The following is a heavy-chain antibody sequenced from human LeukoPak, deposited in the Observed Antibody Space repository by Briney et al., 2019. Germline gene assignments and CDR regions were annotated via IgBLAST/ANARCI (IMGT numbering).Heavy chain of an antibody. D-gene: IGHD1-14*01. Sequence: GGSLRLSCAASGFTFSSYAMSWVRQAPGKGLEWVANIKQDGSEKYYVDSVKGRFTISRDNAKNSLYLQMNSLRAEDTAVYYCARNRYIFDYWGQGTLVTVSS. V-gene: IGHV3-7*01. CDR2: IKQDGSEK. J-gene: IGHJ4*02. CDR3: ARNRYIFDY. CDR1: GFTFSSYA.